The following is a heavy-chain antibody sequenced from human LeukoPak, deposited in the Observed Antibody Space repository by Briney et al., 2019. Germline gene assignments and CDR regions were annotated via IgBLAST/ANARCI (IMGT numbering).Heavy chain of an antibody. CDR1: GYTFTGYY. Sequence: ASVKVSCKASGYTFTGYYMHWVRQAPGQGLEWMGWINPNSGGTNYAQKFQGRVTMTRDTSISTAYMELSRLRSDDTAVYYCARVYTWGSGELLPLDYWGQGTLVTVSS. V-gene: IGHV1-2*02. D-gene: IGHD3-10*01. J-gene: IGHJ4*02. CDR2: INPNSGGT. CDR3: ARVYTWGSGELLPLDY.